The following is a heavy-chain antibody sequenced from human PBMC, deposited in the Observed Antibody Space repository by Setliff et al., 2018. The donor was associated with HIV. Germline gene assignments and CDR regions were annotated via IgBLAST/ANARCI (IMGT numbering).Heavy chain of an antibody. Sequence: ASVKVSCKTSGYAFTDYSIHWVRQAPGQGLEWVGRINPDSRGTNYAQTFQGRVTMTRDTSVSTAYMELSRLKSDDAAVFYCARGVKGIATTVKYYFDYWGQGTLVTVSS. D-gene: IGHD6-13*01. V-gene: IGHV1-2*06. CDR2: INPDSRGT. CDR1: GYAFTDYS. J-gene: IGHJ4*02. CDR3: ARGVKGIATTVKYYFDY.